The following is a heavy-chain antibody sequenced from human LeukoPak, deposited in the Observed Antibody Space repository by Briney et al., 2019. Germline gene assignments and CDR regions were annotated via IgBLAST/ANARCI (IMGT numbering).Heavy chain of an antibody. V-gene: IGHV4-34*01. CDR1: GGSFSGYY. CDR3: ARLTGYMIEDYFDY. Sequence: PSETLSLTCAVYGGSFSGYYWSWIRQSPGKGLEWIGETYHSGSTNYNPSLKSRVTISVDTSKNQFSLKLRSVTAADTAVYYCARLTGYMIEDYFDYWGQGTLVTVSS. D-gene: IGHD3-22*01. J-gene: IGHJ4*02. CDR2: TYHSGST.